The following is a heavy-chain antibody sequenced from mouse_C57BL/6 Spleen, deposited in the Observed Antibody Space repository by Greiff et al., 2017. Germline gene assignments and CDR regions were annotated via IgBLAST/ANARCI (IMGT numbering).Heavy chain of an antibody. Sequence: EVKLMESGGGLVQPGGSLKLSCAASGFTFSDYYMYWVRQTPEKRLEWVAYISNGGGSTYYPDTVKGRFTISRDNAKNTLYLQMSRLKSEDTAMYYCARPFGYDYDSIFAYWGQGTLVTVSA. J-gene: IGHJ3*01. CDR2: ISNGGGST. D-gene: IGHD2-4*01. CDR3: ARPFGYDYDSIFAY. V-gene: IGHV5-12*01. CDR1: GFTFSDYY.